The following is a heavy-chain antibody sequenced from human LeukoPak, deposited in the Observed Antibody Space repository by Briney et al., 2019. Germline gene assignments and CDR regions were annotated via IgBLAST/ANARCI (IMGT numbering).Heavy chain of an antibody. Sequence: ASVKVSCKTSGYSFTNYGITWVRQAPGQGLEWMGWISGYNSKPFYAQNFQGRVTMTTDTSTSTVYMELRSLRSDDTAVYYCARVSMVRGVIITGYYYYMDVWGKGTTVTISS. V-gene: IGHV1-18*01. D-gene: IGHD3-10*01. J-gene: IGHJ6*03. CDR2: ISGYNSKP. CDR1: GYSFTNYG. CDR3: ARVSMVRGVIITGYYYYMDV.